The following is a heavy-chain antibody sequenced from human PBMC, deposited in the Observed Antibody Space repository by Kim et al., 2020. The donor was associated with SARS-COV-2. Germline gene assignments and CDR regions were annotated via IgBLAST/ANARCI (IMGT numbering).Heavy chain of an antibody. J-gene: IGHJ4*02. CDR1: GFTFGTSP. D-gene: IGHD2-8*01. CDR3: AKGVTNGGFDY. Sequence: GGSLRLSCAASGFTFGTSPMGWVRQAPGKGLEWVSRLSWDDKRTYYADSVKGRVTISSDKSKNTLYLHMNSLRVEDTAVYYCAKGVTNGGFDYWGQGTQVTVSS. CDR2: LSWDDKRT. V-gene: IGHV3-23*01.